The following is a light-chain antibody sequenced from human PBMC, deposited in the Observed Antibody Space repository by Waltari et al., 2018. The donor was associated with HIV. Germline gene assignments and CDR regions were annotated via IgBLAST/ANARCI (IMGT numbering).Light chain of an antibody. CDR2: SAS. J-gene: IGKJ1*01. Sequence: DIEMTQSPRSLSASVGETVTFTCRSSQKIRGYVNWYQQTVGRPPRLLIFSASSLQSGASSRFSGGGSGTDFTLTINNLQPEDFATYFCEQSYDFPRTFGQGTTVK. CDR1: QKIRGY. V-gene: IGKV1-39*01. CDR3: EQSYDFPRT.